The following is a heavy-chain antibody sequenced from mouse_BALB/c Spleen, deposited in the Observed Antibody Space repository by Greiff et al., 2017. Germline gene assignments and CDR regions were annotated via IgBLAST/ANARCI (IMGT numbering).Heavy chain of an antibody. D-gene: IGHD2-1*01. V-gene: IGHV5-17*02. Sequence: EVKVVESGGGLVQPGGSRKLSCATSGFTFSSFGMHWVRQAPEKGLEWVAYISSGSSTIYYADTVKGRFTISRDNPKNTLFLQMTSLRSEDTAMYYCARDGNYGAMDYWGQGTSVTVSS. CDR3: ARDGNYGAMDY. CDR1: GFTFSSFG. J-gene: IGHJ4*01. CDR2: ISSGSSTI.